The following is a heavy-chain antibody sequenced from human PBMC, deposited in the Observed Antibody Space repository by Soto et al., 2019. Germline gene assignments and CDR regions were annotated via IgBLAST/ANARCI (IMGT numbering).Heavy chain of an antibody. V-gene: IGHV1-3*01. CDR2: INAGNGNT. CDR1: GYTFTSYA. Sequence: ASVKVSCKASGYTFTSYAMHWVRQAPGQRLEWMGWINAGNGNTKYSQKFQGRVTITRDTSASTAYMELSSLRSEDTAVYYCARHSCSSTSCFYGMDVWGQGTTVTVSS. J-gene: IGHJ6*02. CDR3: ARHSCSSTSCFYGMDV. D-gene: IGHD2-2*01.